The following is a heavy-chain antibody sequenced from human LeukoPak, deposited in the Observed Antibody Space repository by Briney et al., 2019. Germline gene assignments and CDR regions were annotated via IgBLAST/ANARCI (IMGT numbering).Heavy chain of an antibody. V-gene: IGHV1-18*01. CDR2: ISAYNGNT. CDR3: AITVVAASYYFDY. Sequence: ASVKVSCKASGYTFTSYGISWVRQAPGQGLEWMGWISAYNGNTNYAQTFQGRVTMTRDTSISTAYMELSRLRSDDTAVYYCAITVVAASYYFDYWGQGTLVTVSS. D-gene: IGHD2-15*01. J-gene: IGHJ4*02. CDR1: GYTFTSYG.